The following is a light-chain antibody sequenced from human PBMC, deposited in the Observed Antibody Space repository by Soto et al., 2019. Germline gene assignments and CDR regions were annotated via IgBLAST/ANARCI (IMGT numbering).Light chain of an antibody. CDR1: SSDVGTYDL. V-gene: IGLV2-23*02. CDR2: GVT. J-gene: IGLJ1*01. Sequence: QSALTQPASVSGSPGQSITISCTGVSSDVGTYDLVSWYQQHPDKAPQLMIYGVTTRPSGVSNRFSGSKSGNTASLTISGLQSEDEADYYCCSYAGRSHYVFGTGTKVTVL. CDR3: CSYAGRSHYV.